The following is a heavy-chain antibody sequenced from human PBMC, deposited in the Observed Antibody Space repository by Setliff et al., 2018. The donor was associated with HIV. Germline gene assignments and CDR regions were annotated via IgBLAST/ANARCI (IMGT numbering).Heavy chain of an antibody. Sequence: SETLSLTCTASGASIYSDSSFWGWIRQSPGKGLEWIGTISYSGTTYYNPSLESRVSISIDTYMRQFSLTLTAMTAADTAIYYCAPRHHKYGFLWGQGTLVTVS. V-gene: IGHV4-39*07. CDR2: ISYSGTT. CDR3: APRHHKYGFL. D-gene: IGHD3-10*01. J-gene: IGHJ4*02. CDR1: GASIYSDSSF.